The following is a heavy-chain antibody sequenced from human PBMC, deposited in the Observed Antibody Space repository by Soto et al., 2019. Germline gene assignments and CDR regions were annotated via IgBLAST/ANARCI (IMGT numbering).Heavy chain of an antibody. V-gene: IGHV3-23*01. CDR1: GFTFSSYA. CDR2: ISGSGGST. D-gene: IGHD4-4*01. CDR3: ARRVYTLYYYYYYYMDV. Sequence: GGSLRLSCAASGFTFSSYAMNWVRQAPGKGLEWVSGISGSGGSTYYAESVKGRFTISRDNSKSTLYLQMNSLRAEDTAVYYCARRVYTLYYYYYYYMDVWGKGTTVTVSS. J-gene: IGHJ6*03.